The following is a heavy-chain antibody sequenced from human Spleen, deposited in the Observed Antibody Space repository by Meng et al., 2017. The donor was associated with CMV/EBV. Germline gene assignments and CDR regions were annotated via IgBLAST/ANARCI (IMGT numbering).Heavy chain of an antibody. V-gene: IGHV3-9*03. CDR1: GFTFDDYA. D-gene: IGHD3-22*01. Sequence: GGSLRLSCTASGFTFDDYAMHWVRQVPGKGLEWVSGISWNSGTIGYAGSVKGRFTISRDNAKNSLYLQMNSLRAEDMAFYYCAKGYDSSGYDAMDVWGQGTTVTVSS. CDR3: AKGYDSSGYDAMDV. CDR2: ISWNSGTI. J-gene: IGHJ6*02.